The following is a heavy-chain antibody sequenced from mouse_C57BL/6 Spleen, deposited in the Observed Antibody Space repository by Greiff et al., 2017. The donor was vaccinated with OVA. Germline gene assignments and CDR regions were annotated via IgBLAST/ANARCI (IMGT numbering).Heavy chain of an antibody. D-gene: IGHD1-1*01. J-gene: IGHJ2*01. CDR1: GYSFTDYN. Sequence: EVKLVESGPELVKPGASVKISCKASGYSFTDYNMHWVKQSHGKSLEWIGVINPNYGTTSYNQKFKGKATLTVDQSSSTAYMQLNSLTSEDSAVYYCARDLSSRQGNYFDYWGQGTTLTVSS. V-gene: IGHV1-39*01. CDR3: ARDLSSRQGNYFDY. CDR2: INPNYGTT.